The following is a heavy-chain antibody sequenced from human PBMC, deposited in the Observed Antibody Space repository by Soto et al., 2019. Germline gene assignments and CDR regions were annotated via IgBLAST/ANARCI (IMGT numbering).Heavy chain of an antibody. V-gene: IGHV4-59*01. Sequence: SETLSLTCTVSGGSISSYYWSWIRQPPGKGLEWIGYIYYSGSTNYNPSLKSRVTISVDTSKNQFSLKLSSVTAADTAVYYCARTVDTAAGGDYYYGMGVWGQGTTVTVSS. D-gene: IGHD5-18*01. CDR3: ARTVDTAAGGDYYYGMGV. J-gene: IGHJ6*02. CDR2: IYYSGST. CDR1: GGSISSYY.